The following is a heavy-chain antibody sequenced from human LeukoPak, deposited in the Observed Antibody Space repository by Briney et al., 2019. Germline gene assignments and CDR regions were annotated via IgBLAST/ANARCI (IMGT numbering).Heavy chain of an antibody. J-gene: IGHJ4*02. CDR2: INHSGST. CDR3: ARGFKRRELFSVSWDY. V-gene: IGHV4-34*01. CDR1: GGSFSGYY. Sequence: KPSETLSLTCAVYGGSFSGYYWSWIRQPPGKGLEWIGEINHSGSTNYNPSLKSRVTISVDTSKNQFSLKLSSVTAADTAVYYCARGFKRRELFSVSWDYWGQGTLVTVSS. D-gene: IGHD3-10*01.